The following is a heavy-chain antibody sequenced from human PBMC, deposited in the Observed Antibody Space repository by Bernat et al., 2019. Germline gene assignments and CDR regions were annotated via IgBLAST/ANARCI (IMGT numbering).Heavy chain of an antibody. CDR1: GFTFSTYA. CDR3: AKDLEEAVACEN. D-gene: IGHD6-19*01. Sequence: VQLVESGGGVVQPGRSLILSCAASGFTFSTYAMHLVRPAPGKGLEWVAVISYDGSNKYYADSVKDRFTSSRDKSMNTLELQMKSLRAEDTGVYYCAKDLEEAVACENWGQGTLVTVSS. J-gene: IGHJ4*02. V-gene: IGHV3-30*18. CDR2: ISYDGSNK.